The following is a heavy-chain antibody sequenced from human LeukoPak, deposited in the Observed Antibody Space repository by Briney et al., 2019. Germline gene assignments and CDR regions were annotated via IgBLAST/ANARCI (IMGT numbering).Heavy chain of an antibody. D-gene: IGHD3-22*01. Sequence: GGSLRLSSAASGFTFSDYYMSWIRPAPGKGLEWVSYISSSGSTIYYADSVKGRFTISRDNAKNSLYLQMNSLRAEDTAVYYCARDPRLVASSGYIDYWGQGTLVTVSS. CDR1: GFTFSDYY. CDR2: ISSSGSTI. J-gene: IGHJ4*02. CDR3: ARDPRLVASSGYIDY. V-gene: IGHV3-11*04.